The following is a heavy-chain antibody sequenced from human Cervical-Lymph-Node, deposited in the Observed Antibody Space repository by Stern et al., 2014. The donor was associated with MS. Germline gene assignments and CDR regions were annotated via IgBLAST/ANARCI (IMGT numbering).Heavy chain of an antibody. V-gene: IGHV4-61*02. J-gene: IGHJ4*02. CDR3: ARGYRFFDD. CDR2: MFSSGNT. CDR1: GGSISSGSYY. D-gene: IGHD3-16*02. Sequence: QVQLQESGPGLVKPSQTLSLTCTVSGGSISSGSYYWSWIRQPAGKRLEWIGRMFSSGNTFYNPSLKSRVNISVDTSKNQFSLEVSSVTAADTAVYYCARGYRFFDDWGQGTLVTVSS.